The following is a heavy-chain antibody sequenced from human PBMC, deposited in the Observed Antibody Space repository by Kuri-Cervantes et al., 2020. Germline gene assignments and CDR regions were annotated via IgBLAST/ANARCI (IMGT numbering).Heavy chain of an antibody. CDR2: ISSSGSAI. Sequence: GESLKISCAASGFTFSDYYMSWIRQAPGKGLEWVSYISSSGSAIYYADSVKGRFTISRDNAKNSLYLQMNSLRAEDTAVYYCARVKLVVGWSHVGNAFDIWGQGTMVTVSS. CDR3: ARVKLVVGWSHVGNAFDI. V-gene: IGHV3-11*01. CDR1: GFTFSDYY. D-gene: IGHD2-15*01. J-gene: IGHJ3*02.